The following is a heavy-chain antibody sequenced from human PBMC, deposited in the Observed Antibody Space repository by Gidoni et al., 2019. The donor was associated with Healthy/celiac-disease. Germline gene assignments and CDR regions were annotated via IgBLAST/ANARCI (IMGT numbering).Heavy chain of an antibody. J-gene: IGHJ4*02. CDR1: RYTFTKYF. V-gene: IGHV1-2*01. D-gene: IGHD3-22*01. CDR3: VRDVTYDSSGYGRGY. Sequence: QVQLLQPGAEVKKPASSVKVSCQASRYTFTKYFTQWVRQGPGQGHNSLGCINPYNDNTHYAQKFRGRVTITSDRSVSTAYMELSSLRSEDMVVYSCVRDVTYDSSGYGRGYWGQGTLVTVSS. CDR2: INPYNDNT.